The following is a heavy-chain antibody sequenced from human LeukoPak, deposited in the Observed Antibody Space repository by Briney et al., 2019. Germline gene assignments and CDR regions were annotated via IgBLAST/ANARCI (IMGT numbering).Heavy chain of an antibody. D-gene: IGHD3-22*01. Sequence: ASVKVSCKASGYTFTGYYMRWVRQAPGQGLEWMGWINPNSGGTNYAQKFQGWVTMTRDTSISTAYMELSRLRSDDTAVYYCARGTYYYDSSGYTMIASDYWGQGTLVTVSS. V-gene: IGHV1-2*04. CDR1: GYTFTGYY. CDR3: ARGTYYYDSSGYTMIASDY. J-gene: IGHJ4*02. CDR2: INPNSGGT.